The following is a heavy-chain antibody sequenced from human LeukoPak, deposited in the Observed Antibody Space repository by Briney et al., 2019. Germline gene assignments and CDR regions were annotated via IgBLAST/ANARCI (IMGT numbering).Heavy chain of an antibody. Sequence: SETLSLTCIVSGGSISSTSYYWGWIRQPPGKRLEWIGNIYYSGSTYYNPSLKSRVTISVDTSKNQFSLKLSSVTAADTAVYYCARLIRVGYCSTTSCNWFDPWGQGTLVTVSS. V-gene: IGHV4-39*07. D-gene: IGHD2-2*03. J-gene: IGHJ5*02. CDR2: IYYSGST. CDR3: ARLIRVGYCSTTSCNWFDP. CDR1: GGSISSTSYY.